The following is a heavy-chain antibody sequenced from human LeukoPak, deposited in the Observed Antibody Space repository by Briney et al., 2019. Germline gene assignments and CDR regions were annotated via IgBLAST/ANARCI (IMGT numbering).Heavy chain of an antibody. J-gene: IGHJ4*02. CDR2: IRYDGSNK. CDR1: GFTFSTYG. CDR3: AKGSTVFGVVIRTYLDY. D-gene: IGHD3-3*01. V-gene: IGHV3-30*02. Sequence: GGSLRLSCAASGFTFSTYGIHWVRQAPGKGLEWVAFIRYDGSNKYYADSVKGRFTISRDNSKNTLYLQMDTLRAEDTAGYYCAKGSTVFGVVIRTYLDYWGQGTLVTVSS.